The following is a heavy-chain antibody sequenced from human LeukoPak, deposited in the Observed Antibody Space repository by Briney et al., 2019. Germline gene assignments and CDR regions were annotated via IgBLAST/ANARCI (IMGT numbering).Heavy chain of an antibody. D-gene: IGHD3-22*01. J-gene: IGHJ4*02. CDR1: GGSISSGGYY. CDR3: ARDRHHYYDSSPSYYLEY. V-gene: IGHV4-31*03. CDR2: IYYSGST. Sequence: SETLSLTCTVSGGSISSGGYYWSWIRQHPGKGLEWIGYIYYSGSTYYNPSLKSRVTISVDTSKNQFSLKLSSVTAADAAVYCCARDRHHYYDSSPSYYLEYWGQGTLVTVSS.